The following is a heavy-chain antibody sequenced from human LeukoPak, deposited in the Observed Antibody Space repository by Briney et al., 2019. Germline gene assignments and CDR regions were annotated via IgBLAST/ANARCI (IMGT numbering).Heavy chain of an antibody. CDR2: VRSKPNSYAT. Sequence: GGSLRHLCTAAGVTFRGSSIHCVLQASGKGLEWVGRVRSKPNSYATVYAASVKGRFTISRDDSKHTAYLQMYSLNTEDTAVYYCTRTGRGDYPYYYYGLDVWGQGTTVIVSS. J-gene: IGHJ6*02. CDR3: TRTGRGDYPYYYYGLDV. D-gene: IGHD4-17*01. CDR1: GVTFRGSS. V-gene: IGHV3-73*01.